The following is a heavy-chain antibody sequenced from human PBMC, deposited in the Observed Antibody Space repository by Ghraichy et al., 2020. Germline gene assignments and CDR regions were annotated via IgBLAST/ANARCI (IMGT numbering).Heavy chain of an antibody. D-gene: IGHD5-24*01. CDR1: GGSISSSDYY. V-gene: IGHV4-39*01. J-gene: IGHJ4*02. Sequence: SETLSLTCTVSGGSISSSDYYWGWIRQPPGKGLEWIGNICYTVSTDYNPSLKSRVTMSLDTSKNQFSLNLRSLTAADTAVYYCVRTLRWLQFIDYWGQGILVTVSS. CDR3: VRTLRWLQFIDY. CDR2: ICYTVST.